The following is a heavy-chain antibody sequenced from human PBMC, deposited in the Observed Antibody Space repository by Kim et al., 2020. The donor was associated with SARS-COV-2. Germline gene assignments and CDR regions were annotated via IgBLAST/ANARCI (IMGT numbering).Heavy chain of an antibody. Sequence: ASVKVSCKASGYTFTGYYMHWVRQAPGQGLEWMGWINPNSGGTNYAQKFQGRVTMTRDTSISTAYMELSRLRSDDTAVYYCARDLLAVAYNWFDPWGQGTLVTVSS. J-gene: IGHJ5*02. CDR3: ARDLLAVAYNWFDP. CDR2: INPNSGGT. D-gene: IGHD6-19*01. V-gene: IGHV1-2*02. CDR1: GYTFTGYY.